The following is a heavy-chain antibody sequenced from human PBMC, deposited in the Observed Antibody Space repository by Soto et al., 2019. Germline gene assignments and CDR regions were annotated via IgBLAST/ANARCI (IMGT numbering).Heavy chain of an antibody. V-gene: IGHV4-39*01. CDR1: GGSISSSSYY. Sequence: PSETLSLTCTVSGGSISSSSYYWGWIRQPPGKGLEWIGSIYYSGSTYYNPSLKSRVTISVDTSKNQFSLKLSSVTAADTAVYYCARKNCSGGSCYHSDFDYWGQGTLVTVSS. D-gene: IGHD2-15*01. CDR3: ARKNCSGGSCYHSDFDY. J-gene: IGHJ4*02. CDR2: IYYSGST.